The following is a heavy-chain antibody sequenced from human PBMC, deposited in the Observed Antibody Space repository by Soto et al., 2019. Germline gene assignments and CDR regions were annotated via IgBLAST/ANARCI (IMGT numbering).Heavy chain of an antibody. V-gene: IGHV4-59*01. CDR3: ARVHLEKIWFDP. J-gene: IGHJ5*02. Sequence: PSETLSLTCTVSGGSISIYYWSWIRQPPGKGLEWIGYIYYSGSTNYNPPLKSRVTISVDTSKNQFSLKLSSVTAADTAVYYCARVHLEKIWFDPWGQGTLVTVSS. CDR1: GGSISIYY. CDR2: IYYSGST.